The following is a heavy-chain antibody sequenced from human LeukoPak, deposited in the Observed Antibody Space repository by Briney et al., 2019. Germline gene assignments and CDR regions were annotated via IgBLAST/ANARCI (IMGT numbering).Heavy chain of an antibody. CDR1: GFTFSSYW. CDR2: INSDGSST. CDR3: AKDRYCSGGSCSGDFDY. D-gene: IGHD2-15*01. Sequence: GGSLRLSCAASGFTFSSYWMHWVRQAPGKGLVWVSRINSDGSSTSYADSVKGRFTISRDNSKNTLYLQMNSLRAEDTAVYYCAKDRYCSGGSCSGDFDYWGQGTLVTVSS. J-gene: IGHJ4*02. V-gene: IGHV3-74*01.